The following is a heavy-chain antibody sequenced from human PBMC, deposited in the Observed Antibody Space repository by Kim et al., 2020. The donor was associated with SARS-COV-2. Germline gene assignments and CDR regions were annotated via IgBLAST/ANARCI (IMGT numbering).Heavy chain of an antibody. CDR3: VRAGHYDSSGYLRDFDY. V-gene: IGHV3-11*06. D-gene: IGHD3-22*01. J-gene: IGHJ4*02. Sequence: VKGRFTISRDNAKNALFLQMNGLRADDTAVYYCVRAGHYDSSGYLRDFDYWGQGTMVTVSS.